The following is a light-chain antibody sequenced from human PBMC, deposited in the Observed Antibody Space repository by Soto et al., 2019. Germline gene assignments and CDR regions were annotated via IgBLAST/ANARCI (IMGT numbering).Light chain of an antibody. Sequence: DIVMTQSPLSLPVTPGEPASISCRSSQSLLHSNGYNYLDWYLQKPGQSPQLLIYLGSNRASGGPDRFSGSGSGKDFTLKISRVEAEDVGVYYCMQALQTPLVTFGPVTKVDIK. V-gene: IGKV2-28*01. CDR2: LGS. J-gene: IGKJ3*01. CDR1: QSLLHSNGYNY. CDR3: MQALQTPLVT.